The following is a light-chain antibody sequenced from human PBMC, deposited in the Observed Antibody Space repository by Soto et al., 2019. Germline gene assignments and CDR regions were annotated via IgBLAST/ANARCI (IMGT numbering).Light chain of an antibody. Sequence: EIVLTQSPGTLSLSPGERATLSCRASQSVSSSYLAWYQQKPGQAPRLLIYGASSRATGIPDRFSGSGSGIDFPLTLSRLEPEDFPVYYCQQYGSSLLFTFGPGTKVDIK. V-gene: IGKV3-20*01. CDR1: QSVSSSY. CDR2: GAS. J-gene: IGKJ3*01. CDR3: QQYGSSLLFT.